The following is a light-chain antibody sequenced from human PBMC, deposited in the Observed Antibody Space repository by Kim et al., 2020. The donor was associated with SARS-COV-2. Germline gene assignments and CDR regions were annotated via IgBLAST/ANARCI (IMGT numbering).Light chain of an antibody. CDR2: QDN. V-gene: IGLV3-1*01. J-gene: IGLJ3*02. Sequence: SYELTQPPSVSVSPGQTASISCSGDDLGNKYVCWYQHKPGQSPVLVIYQDNKRPSGIPERFSGSNSGNTATLTISETQAMDEADYYCQAWHSTTGVFGGG. CDR3: QAWHSTTGV. CDR1: DLGNKY.